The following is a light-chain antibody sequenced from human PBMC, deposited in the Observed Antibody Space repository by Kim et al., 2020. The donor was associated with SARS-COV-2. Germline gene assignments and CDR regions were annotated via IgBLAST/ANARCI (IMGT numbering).Light chain of an antibody. CDR3: GTWDSSLSAWV. J-gene: IGLJ3*02. V-gene: IGLV1-51*01. CDR1: SSNIGNNY. Sequence: GQKVTIACSGRSSNIGNNYVSWYQQLPGTAPKLLISDNNQRPSGIPDRFSGSKSGTSATLGITGLQTGDEADYYCGTWDSSLSAWVFGGGTQLTVL. CDR2: DNN.